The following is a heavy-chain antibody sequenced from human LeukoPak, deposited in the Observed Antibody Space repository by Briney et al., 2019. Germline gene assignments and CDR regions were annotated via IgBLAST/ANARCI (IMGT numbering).Heavy chain of an antibody. CDR1: GYTFTSYD. V-gene: IGHV1-8*01. CDR3: ARGAYYYYYMDV. J-gene: IGHJ6*03. Sequence: GASVKVSCKASGYTFTSYDNNWVRQATGQGLEWMGWMNPNSGNTGYAQKFQGRVTMTRNTSISTAYMELSSLRFEDTAVYYCARGAYYYYYMDVWGKGTTVTVSS. CDR2: MNPNSGNT.